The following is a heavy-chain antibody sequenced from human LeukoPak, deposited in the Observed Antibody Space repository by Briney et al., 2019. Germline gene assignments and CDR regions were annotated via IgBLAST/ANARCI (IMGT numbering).Heavy chain of an antibody. CDR1: GDSVSSNSAS. J-gene: IGHJ4*02. CDR2: TYYRSKWYN. Sequence: SQTLSLTCAISGDSVSSNSASWIWIRQSPSGGLEWLGRTYYRSKWYNEYAASVKGRITVNPDTSENQFSLHLNSVTPEDTAVYYCARRSAAGPIDYWGQGTLVTVSS. V-gene: IGHV6-1*01. D-gene: IGHD6-13*01. CDR3: ARRSAAGPIDY.